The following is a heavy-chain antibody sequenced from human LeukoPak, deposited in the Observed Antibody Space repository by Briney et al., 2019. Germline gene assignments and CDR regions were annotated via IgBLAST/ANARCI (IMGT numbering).Heavy chain of an antibody. CDR3: ARVRFGELYEY. CDR2: ISAYNGNT. J-gene: IGHJ4*01. D-gene: IGHD3-10*01. CDR1: GYTFTSYG. V-gene: IGHV1-18*04. Sequence: VASVKVSCKASGYTFTSYGISWVRQAPGQGLEWMGWISAYNGNTNYAQKLQGRVTMTTDTSTSTAYMELRSLRSHDTAVYYCARVRFGELYEYCGPRNLGTPSS.